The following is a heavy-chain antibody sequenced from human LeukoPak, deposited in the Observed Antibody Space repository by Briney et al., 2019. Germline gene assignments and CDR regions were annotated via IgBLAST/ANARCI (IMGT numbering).Heavy chain of an antibody. CDR3: ARPLRRYCSSTSCYENYYYYGMDV. CDR2: IYYSGST. Sequence: SETLSLTCTVSGGSISSHYGSWIRQPPGKGLEWIGYIYYSGSTNYNPTLKSRVTISVDPSKNQPSPKLSSVTAADTAVYYCARPLRRYCSSTSCYENYYYYGMDVWGQGTTVTVSS. CDR1: GGSISSHY. D-gene: IGHD2-2*01. V-gene: IGHV4-59*11. J-gene: IGHJ6*02.